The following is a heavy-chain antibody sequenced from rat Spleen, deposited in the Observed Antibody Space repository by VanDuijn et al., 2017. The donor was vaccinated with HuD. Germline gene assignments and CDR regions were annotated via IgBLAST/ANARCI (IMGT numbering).Heavy chain of an antibody. CDR1: GLSFSNYD. CDR3: ARRHYGYTDYFDY. Sequence: EVQLVESGGGLVQPGRSLKLSCTASGLSFSNYDMAWVRQAPGKGLEWVATLSYDGHTTYYRDSVKGRFTISSDIAKSTLYLQMDSLGSEDTATYYCARRHYGYTDYFDYWGQGVMVTVSS. CDR2: LSYDGHTT. V-gene: IGHV5-29*01. J-gene: IGHJ2*01. D-gene: IGHD1-11*01.